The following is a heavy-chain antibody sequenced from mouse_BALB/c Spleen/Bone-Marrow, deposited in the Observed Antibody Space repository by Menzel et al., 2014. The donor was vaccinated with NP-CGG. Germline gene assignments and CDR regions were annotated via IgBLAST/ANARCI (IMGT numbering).Heavy chain of an antibody. CDR2: ISSGGHDT. CDR1: GFTFSSYS. Sequence: DVKFVESGGGLVKPGGSLKLSCAASGFTFSSYSMSWVRQTPEKRLEWVATISSGGHDTYYPDSVKGRFTISRDNAKNTLYLQMSSLKSEDTAVCYCSKDGGYDYSYYFDYWGQGTTLTVSS. J-gene: IGHJ2*01. D-gene: IGHD2-4*01. CDR3: SKDGGYDYSYYFDY. V-gene: IGHV5-6-4*01.